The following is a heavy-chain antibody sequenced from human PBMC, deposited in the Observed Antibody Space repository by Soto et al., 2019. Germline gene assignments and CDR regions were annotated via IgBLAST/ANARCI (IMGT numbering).Heavy chain of an antibody. CDR2: IIPIFGTA. Sequence: QVQLVQSGAEVKKPGSSVKVSCKASGGTFSSYAISWVRQAPGQGLEWMGGIIPIFGTANYAQKFQGRVTISEDESTYTAYMELTSLRSEDSALYYSARTNSCGDCYAARYYLDYWGQGTLVTVSA. V-gene: IGHV1-69*12. J-gene: IGHJ4*02. CDR1: GGTFSSYA. D-gene: IGHD2-21*02. CDR3: ARTNSCGDCYAARYYLDY.